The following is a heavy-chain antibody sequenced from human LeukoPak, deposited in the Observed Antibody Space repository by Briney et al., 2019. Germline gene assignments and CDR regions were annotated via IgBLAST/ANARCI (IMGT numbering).Heavy chain of an antibody. D-gene: IGHD7-27*01. CDR2: ISSSSSYI. CDR1: GFTFSSYS. CDR3: ARDGTGDHRLDY. V-gene: IGHV3-21*01. J-gene: IGHJ4*02. Sequence: GGSLRLSCAASGFTFSSYSMNWVRQAPGKGLEWVSSISSSSSYIYYADSVKGRFTISRDNAKNSLYLQMNSLRAEDTAVYYCARDGTGDHRLDYWGQGTLVTVPS.